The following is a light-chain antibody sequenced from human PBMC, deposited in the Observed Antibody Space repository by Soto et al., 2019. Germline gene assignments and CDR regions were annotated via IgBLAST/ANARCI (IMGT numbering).Light chain of an antibody. CDR2: EVS. Sequence: QSALTQPASVSGSPGQSITISCTGTSNDIGGYNYVSWLQQHPGEAPKLIIYEVSNRPSGVSNRFSGSKSGNTASLTITGLQPEDEASYYCTSYTRSSTLVFGGGTKLTVL. CDR1: SNDIGGYNY. J-gene: IGLJ2*01. CDR3: TSYTRSSTLV. V-gene: IGLV2-14*01.